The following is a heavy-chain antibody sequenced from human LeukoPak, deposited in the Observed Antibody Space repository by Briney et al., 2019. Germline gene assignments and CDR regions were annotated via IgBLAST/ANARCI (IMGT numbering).Heavy chain of an antibody. CDR3: ARTIRNYYDSSGYETYYFDY. Sequence: SVKVSCKASGGTFSSYAISWVRQAPGQGLEWMGRIIPIFGTANYAQKFQGRVTITTDESTSTAYVELSSLRSEDTAVYYCARTIRNYYDSSGYETYYFDYWGQGTLVTVSS. CDR2: IIPIFGTA. V-gene: IGHV1-69*05. J-gene: IGHJ4*02. D-gene: IGHD3-22*01. CDR1: GGTFSSYA.